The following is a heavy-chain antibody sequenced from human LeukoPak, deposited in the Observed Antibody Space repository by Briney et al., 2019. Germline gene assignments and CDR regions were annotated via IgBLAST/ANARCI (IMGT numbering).Heavy chain of an antibody. J-gene: IGHJ6*03. CDR1: GGSISSYY. CDR3: ARVRRFLEWPDHYYYYYMDV. V-gene: IGHV4-59*01. CDR2: IYYSGST. Sequence: ASEALSLTCTVSGGSISSYYWSWIRQPPGKGLEWIGYIYYSGSTNYNPSLKSRVTISVDTSKNQFSLKLSSVTAADTAVYYCARVRRFLEWPDHYYYYYMDVWGKGTTVTVSS. D-gene: IGHD3-3*01.